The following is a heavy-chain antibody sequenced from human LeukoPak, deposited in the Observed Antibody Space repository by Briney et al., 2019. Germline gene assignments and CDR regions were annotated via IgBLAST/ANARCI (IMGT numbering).Heavy chain of an antibody. D-gene: IGHD3-16*01. Sequence: ASVKVSCKAFGVTLIGYHMHWVRQAPGRRPEWMGWIDRISGASSPAQKFLGRVTMTRDTSMSTFYMDMSGLTSDDTAIYYCAISDYMWGFASWGVGTRVTVSS. CDR3: AISDYMWGFAS. J-gene: IGHJ4*02. CDR1: GVTLIGYH. CDR2: IDRISGAS. V-gene: IGHV1-2*02.